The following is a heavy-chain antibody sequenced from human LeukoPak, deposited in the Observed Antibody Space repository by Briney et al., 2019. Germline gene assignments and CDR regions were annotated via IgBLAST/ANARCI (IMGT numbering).Heavy chain of an antibody. CDR1: GFTVSSNY. V-gene: IGHV3-53*01. CDR3: ASSIWAYYYYGMDV. D-gene: IGHD3-16*01. J-gene: IGHJ6*02. Sequence: GGSLRLSCAASGFTVSSNYMSWVRQAPGKGLEWVSVIYSGGSTYYADSVKGRFTISRDNSKNTLYLQMNSLRAEDTAVYYCASSIWAYYYYGMDVWGQGTTVTVSS. CDR2: IYSGGST.